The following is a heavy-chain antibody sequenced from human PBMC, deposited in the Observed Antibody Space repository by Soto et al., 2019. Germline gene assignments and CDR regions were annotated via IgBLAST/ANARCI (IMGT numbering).Heavy chain of an antibody. J-gene: IGHJ4*02. CDR2: ISSDGSET. V-gene: IGHV3-30*03. CDR3: ARQEAGTDY. Sequence: GGSLRLSCAAAGFTFSTYGMNWVRQAPGKGPEWVAIISSDGSETHYADSVKGRFTISRDNSRSTLYLQMNSLIVEDTAVYYCARQEAGTDYWGQGTLVTVYS. D-gene: IGHD6-19*01. CDR1: GFTFSTYG.